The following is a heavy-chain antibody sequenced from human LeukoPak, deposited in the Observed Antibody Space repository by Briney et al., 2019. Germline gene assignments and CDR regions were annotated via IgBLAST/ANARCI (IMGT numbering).Heavy chain of an antibody. V-gene: IGHV5-51*01. CDR3: AKSSGYYGGHFDY. D-gene: IGHD3-22*01. CDR2: IYPDNSDT. CDR1: GYIFTSYW. J-gene: IGHJ4*02. Sequence: GESLKISCKGSGYIFTSYWIGWVRQMPGKGLEWMGIIYPDNSDTKYSPAFQGQVTISADKSITTAYLQWSSLKASDTAMYYCAKSSGYYGGHFDYWGQGTLVTVSS.